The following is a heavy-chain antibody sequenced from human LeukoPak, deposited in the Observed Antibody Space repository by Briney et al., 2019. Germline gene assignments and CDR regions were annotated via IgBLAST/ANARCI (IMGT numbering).Heavy chain of an antibody. CDR1: ADSLSSHY. CDR3: ARDLVTVTKGFDI. CDR2: ISYIGST. Sequence: PSETLSLTCAVSADSLSSHYGTWIRQPPGKALEWIGYISYIGSTNYNPSLKSRVTISIDTSKNQFSLKLTSVPAADTAVYYCARDLVTVTKGFDIWGQGTMVSVSS. J-gene: IGHJ3*02. D-gene: IGHD4-17*01. V-gene: IGHV4-59*11.